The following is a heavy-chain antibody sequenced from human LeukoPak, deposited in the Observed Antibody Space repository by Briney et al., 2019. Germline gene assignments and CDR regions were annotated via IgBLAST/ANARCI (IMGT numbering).Heavy chain of an antibody. V-gene: IGHV4-30-4*01. Sequence: SPTCTVSGGSLSSGDYYWSWVRQPPGKGLGWIGYIYYSGSTYYNPSLKSRVTISVDTSKNQFSLKLSSVTAADTAVYYCARVEGEDTAMFYWGQGTLVTVSS. J-gene: IGHJ4*02. CDR2: IYYSGST. CDR3: ARVEGEDTAMFY. CDR1: GGSLSSGDYY. D-gene: IGHD5-18*01.